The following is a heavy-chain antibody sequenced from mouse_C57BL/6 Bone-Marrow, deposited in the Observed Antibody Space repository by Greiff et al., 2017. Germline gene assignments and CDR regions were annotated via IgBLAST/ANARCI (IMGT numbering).Heavy chain of an antibody. Sequence: DVQLQESGGGLVKPGGSLKLSCAAPGFTFSDYGMHWVRQAPEKGLEWVAYISSGSSTIYYADTVKGRFTISRDNAKNTLFLQMTSLRSEDTAMYYCARTAQVYYYAMDYWGQGTSVTVSS. V-gene: IGHV5-17*01. CDR1: GFTFSDYG. J-gene: IGHJ4*01. D-gene: IGHD3-2*02. CDR3: ARTAQVYYYAMDY. CDR2: ISSGSSTI.